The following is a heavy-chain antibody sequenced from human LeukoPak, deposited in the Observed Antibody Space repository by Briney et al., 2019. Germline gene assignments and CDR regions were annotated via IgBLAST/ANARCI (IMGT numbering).Heavy chain of an antibody. CDR3: ARHAGSYYTYNFDY. CDR1: GGSIRSSSYY. V-gene: IGHV4-39*01. D-gene: IGHD3-22*01. Sequence: SETLPLTCTVSGGSIRSSSYYWGWIRQPPGKGLERIGSIYYSGSTNYKPSLRSRVTISVDTSKNQFSLKLSSVTAADTAVYYCARHAGSYYTYNFDYWGQGTLVTVSS. J-gene: IGHJ4*02. CDR2: IYYSGST.